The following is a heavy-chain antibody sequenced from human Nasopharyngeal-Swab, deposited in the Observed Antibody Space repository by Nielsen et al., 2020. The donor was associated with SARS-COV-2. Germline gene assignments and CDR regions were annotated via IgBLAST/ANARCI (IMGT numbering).Heavy chain of an antibody. V-gene: IGHV3-30-3*01. CDR1: GFTLSSYA. J-gene: IGHJ4*02. CDR3: ASSPLDSSGYYYGLDY. D-gene: IGHD3-22*01. CDR2: ISYDGSNK. Sequence: GESLKISCAASGFTLSSYAMHWVRQAPGKGLECVAVISYDGSNKYYADSVKGRLTISRDNSKNTLSLQMNSLRAEDTAVYYCASSPLDSSGYYYGLDYWGQGTLVTVSS.